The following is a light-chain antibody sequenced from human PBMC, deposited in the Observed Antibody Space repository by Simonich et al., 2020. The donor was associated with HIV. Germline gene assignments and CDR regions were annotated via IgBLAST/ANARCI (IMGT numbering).Light chain of an antibody. CDR2: DVT. CDR3: CSYTSTSNVV. J-gene: IGLJ2*01. CDR1: SSDIGGYNY. V-gene: IGLV2-14*03. Sequence: QSALTQPASVSGSPGQSITISCTGTSSDIGGYNYVSCYQQHPGKAPKLIIYDVTTRPSGVSYRFSGSKSGNTASLTISGLQAEDEADYYCCSYTSTSNVVFGGGTELTVL.